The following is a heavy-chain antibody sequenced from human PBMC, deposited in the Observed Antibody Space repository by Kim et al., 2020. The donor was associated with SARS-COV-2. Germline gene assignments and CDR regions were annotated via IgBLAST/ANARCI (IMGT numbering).Heavy chain of an antibody. CDR3: ARGEGGNSYGFY. CDR1: GGSMSGYY. Sequence: SETLSLTCSVSGGSMSGYYWSWIRQPPGKGLEWIGYIYYSGNTKYNPSLNSRVTMSIDTSKNQFSLTLKSVTAADTAVYYCARGEGGNSYGFYWGQGSLVTVSS. CDR2: IYYSGNT. V-gene: IGHV4-59*01. J-gene: IGHJ4*02. D-gene: IGHD5-18*01.